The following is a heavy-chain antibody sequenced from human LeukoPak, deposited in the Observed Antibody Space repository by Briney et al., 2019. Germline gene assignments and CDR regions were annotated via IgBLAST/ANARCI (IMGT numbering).Heavy chain of an antibody. D-gene: IGHD3-22*01. CDR3: ARLGGDSSGYYGWFDP. J-gene: IGHJ5*02. CDR1: GGSISSYY. Sequence: SETLSLTCTVSGGSISSYYWSWIRQPPGKGLEWIGYIYTSGSTYYNPSLKSRFTISVDTSKNQFSLKLSSVTAADTAVYYCARLGGDSSGYYGWFDPWGQGTLVTVSS. CDR2: IYTSGST. V-gene: IGHV4-4*09.